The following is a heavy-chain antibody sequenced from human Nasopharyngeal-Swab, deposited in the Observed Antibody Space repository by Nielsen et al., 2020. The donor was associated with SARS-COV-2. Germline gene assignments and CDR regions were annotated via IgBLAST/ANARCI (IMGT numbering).Heavy chain of an antibody. V-gene: IGHV3-23*01. J-gene: IGHJ6*03. D-gene: IGHD3-16*01. CDR3: AKDYNSVGWGSNKIYYMDV. CDR1: GFTFSSYA. Sequence: ESLKISWAASGFTFSSYAMSWVRQAPGKVLEWVSAISGSGGSTYYADSVKGRFTISRDNSKNTLYLQMNSLRAEDTAVYYCAKDYNSVGWGSNKIYYMDVWGKGTTVTVSS. CDR2: ISGSGGST.